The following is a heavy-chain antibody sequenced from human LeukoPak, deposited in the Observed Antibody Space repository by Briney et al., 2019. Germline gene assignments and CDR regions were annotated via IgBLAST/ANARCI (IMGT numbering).Heavy chain of an antibody. CDR3: ARHIAAAGKGPGDY. V-gene: IGHV3-23*01. D-gene: IGHD6-13*01. CDR1: GFTVSSNY. Sequence: GGSLRLSCAASGFTVSSNYMNWVRQAPGKGLEWVSAISGSGGSTYYADSVKGRFTISRDNSKNTLYLQMNSLRAEDTAVYYCARHIAAAGKGPGDYWGQGTLVTVSS. CDR2: ISGSGGST. J-gene: IGHJ4*02.